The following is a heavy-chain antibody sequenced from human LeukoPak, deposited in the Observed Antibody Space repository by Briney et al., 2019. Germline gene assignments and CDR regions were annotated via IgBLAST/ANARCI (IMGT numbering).Heavy chain of an antibody. D-gene: IGHD3-22*01. CDR2: IYYSGTT. Sequence: SETLSLTCTVSGGSISSSSYYWGWIRQPPGKGLEWIGSIYYSGTTYYNPSLKSRVTISKDTSKNQFSLQLGSVTAADTAVYYCASYYDVKKAFDIWGQGTMVTVSS. CDR1: GGSISSSSYY. V-gene: IGHV4-39*01. J-gene: IGHJ3*02. CDR3: ASYYDVKKAFDI.